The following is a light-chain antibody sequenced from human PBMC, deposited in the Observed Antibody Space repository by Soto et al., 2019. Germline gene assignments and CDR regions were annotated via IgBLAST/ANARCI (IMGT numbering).Light chain of an antibody. CDR2: GAS. V-gene: IGKV3-20*01. J-gene: IGKJ5*01. CDR1: KSVSSSY. CDR3: QQYGSSPMIT. Sequence: EIVLTQSPGTLALSPGERATLSCRASKSVSSSYLAWYQQKTGQAPRLLIYGASSRATGIQDRFSGSGSGTYFTLTMSRLEPEDFAVYYCQQYGSSPMITFGQGTRLELK.